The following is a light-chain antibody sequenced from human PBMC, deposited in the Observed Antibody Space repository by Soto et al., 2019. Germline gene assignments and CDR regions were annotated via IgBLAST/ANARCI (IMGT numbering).Light chain of an antibody. V-gene: IGKV3-11*01. CDR1: QSVSSY. CDR2: DAS. CDR3: QQRSNWPLIT. J-gene: IGKJ5*01. Sequence: EIVLTQSPATLSLSPGERATLSCRASQSVSSYLAWYQQQPGQAPRLLIYDASTRATGIPARFSGSGSGTGCTLTISSREPEEFAVYYCQQRSNWPLITFGQGTRLEIK.